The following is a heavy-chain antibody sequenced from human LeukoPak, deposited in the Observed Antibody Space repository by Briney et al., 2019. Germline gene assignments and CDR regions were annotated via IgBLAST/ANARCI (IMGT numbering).Heavy chain of an antibody. D-gene: IGHD2-15*01. Sequence: SVKVSCKASGGTFSSYAISWVRQAPGQGLEWMGGIIPIFGTANYAQKFQGRVTITADKSTSTAYMELSSLRSEDTAVYYCARELVDCSGGSCYSTAAFDIWGQGTMVTVSS. V-gene: IGHV1-69*06. CDR2: IIPIFGTA. J-gene: IGHJ3*02. CDR3: ARELVDCSGGSCYSTAAFDI. CDR1: GGTFSSYA.